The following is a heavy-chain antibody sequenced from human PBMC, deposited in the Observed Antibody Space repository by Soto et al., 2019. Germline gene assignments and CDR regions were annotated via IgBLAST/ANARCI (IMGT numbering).Heavy chain of an antibody. CDR2: IYTSGST. CDR3: AREVSSSSWYDRNWFDP. D-gene: IGHD6-13*01. Sequence: SETLSLTCTVSGGSISSYYWSWIRQPAGKGLEWIGRIYTSGSTNYNPSLKGRVTMSVDTSKNQFSLKLSSVTAADTAVYYCAREVSSSSWYDRNWFDPWGQGTLVTV. CDR1: GGSISSYY. V-gene: IGHV4-4*07. J-gene: IGHJ5*02.